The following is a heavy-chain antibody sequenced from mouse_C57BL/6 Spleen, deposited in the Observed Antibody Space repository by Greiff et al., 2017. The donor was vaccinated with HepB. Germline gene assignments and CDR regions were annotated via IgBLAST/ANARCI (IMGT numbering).Heavy chain of an antibody. Sequence: EVKLQESGPGLVKPSQSLSLTCSVTGYSITSGYYWNWIRQFPGNKLEWMGYISYDGSNNYNPTLKNRISITRDTSTNQFFLKLNSVTTEDTATYYCAEGVTCCSPYYAMDYWGQGTSVTVSS. D-gene: IGHD2-12*01. J-gene: IGHJ4*01. CDR2: ISYDGSN. CDR3: AEGVTCCSPYYAMDY. V-gene: IGHV3-6*01. CDR1: GYSITSGYY.